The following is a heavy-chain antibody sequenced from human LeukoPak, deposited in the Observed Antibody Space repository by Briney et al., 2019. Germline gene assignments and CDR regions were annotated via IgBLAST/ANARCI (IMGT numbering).Heavy chain of an antibody. V-gene: IGHV1-18*01. D-gene: IGHD2-21*01. J-gene: IGHJ3*02. Sequence: ASVTVSCKASGYTFTNCGLSWVRQAPGQGLEWMGWISAYNGDTYYAQRFHGRVTMTTDTSTSTAYMELSRLRSDDTAVYYCASLYSGMAFDIWGQGTMVIVSS. CDR2: ISAYNGDT. CDR3: ASLYSGMAFDI. CDR1: GYTFTNCG.